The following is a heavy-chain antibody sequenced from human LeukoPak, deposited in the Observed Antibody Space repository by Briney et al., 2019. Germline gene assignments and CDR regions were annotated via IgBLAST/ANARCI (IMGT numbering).Heavy chain of an antibody. CDR2: IIPIFGTA. Sequence: SVKVSCKASGGTFSSYAISWVRQAPGQGLEWMGGIIPIFGTANYAQKFRGRVTITADKSTRTAYMELSSLRSEDTAVYYCAREGGRGSYDAFDIWGQGTMVTVSS. D-gene: IGHD1-26*01. CDR1: GGTFSSYA. CDR3: AREGGRGSYDAFDI. J-gene: IGHJ3*02. V-gene: IGHV1-69*06.